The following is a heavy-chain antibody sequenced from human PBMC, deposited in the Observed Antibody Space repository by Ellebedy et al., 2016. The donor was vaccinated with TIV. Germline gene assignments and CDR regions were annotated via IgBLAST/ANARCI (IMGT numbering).Heavy chain of an antibody. Sequence: AASVKVSCKASGYTFTSYGISWVRQAPGQGLEWMGWISAYNGNTNYAQKLQGRVTMTTDTSTSTAYMELRSLRSDDTAVYYCARVGGYSGYDWDRYFDYWGQGTLVTVSS. CDR1: GYTFTSYG. CDR3: ARVGGYSGYDWDRYFDY. D-gene: IGHD5-12*01. J-gene: IGHJ4*02. CDR2: ISAYNGNT. V-gene: IGHV1-18*01.